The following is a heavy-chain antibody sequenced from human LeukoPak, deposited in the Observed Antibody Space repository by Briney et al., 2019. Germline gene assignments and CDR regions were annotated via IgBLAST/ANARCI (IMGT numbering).Heavy chain of an antibody. CDR1: GFTFASSI. V-gene: IGHV1-58*02. CDR3: AADDFSTIGPIDS. CDR2: IVVGSGDT. Sequence: SVKVSCKASGFTFASSIIQWVRQARGQRLEWIGWIVVGSGDTIYAQRFQERVTITRDVSAGTAYMELSSLRSEDTAVYFCAADDFSTIGPIDSWGQGTLVSVSS. D-gene: IGHD3-3*01. J-gene: IGHJ4*02.